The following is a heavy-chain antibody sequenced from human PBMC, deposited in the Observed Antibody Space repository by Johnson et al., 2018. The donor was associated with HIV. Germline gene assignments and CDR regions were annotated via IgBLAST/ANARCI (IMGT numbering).Heavy chain of an antibody. J-gene: IGHJ3*02. V-gene: IGHV3-7*02. CDR1: GFTFSSYG. CDR2: IKQDGSEK. Sequence: VQLVESGGGVVQPGGSLRLSCAASGFTFSSYGMHWVRQAPGKGLEWVANIKQDGSEKYYVDSVKGRFTITRDNAKNSLYLQMNSLSAEDTAVYYCTKCIWGSSLIDAFDIWGQGTKVTVSS. D-gene: IGHD6-13*01. CDR3: TKCIWGSSLIDAFDI.